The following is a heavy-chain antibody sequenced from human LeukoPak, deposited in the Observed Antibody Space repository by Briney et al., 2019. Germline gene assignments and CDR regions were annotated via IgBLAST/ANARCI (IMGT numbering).Heavy chain of an antibody. V-gene: IGHV1-2*02. J-gene: IGHJ6*03. D-gene: IGHD5-12*01. CDR2: INPNRGGT. CDR3: ARGYSGYLNPYYYMDV. Sequence: ASVKVSCKASGYTFTGYYMHWVRQAPGQGLEWMGWINPNRGGTNYAEKFQGRVTMTRDTSINTAYMELSRLRSADTAVYYCARGYSGYLNPYYYMDVWGKGTTVTVSS. CDR1: GYTFTGYY.